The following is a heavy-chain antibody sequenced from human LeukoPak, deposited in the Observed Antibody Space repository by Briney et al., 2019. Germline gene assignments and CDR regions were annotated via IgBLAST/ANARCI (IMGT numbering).Heavy chain of an antibody. J-gene: IGHJ2*01. Sequence: PSQTLSLTCAVSGGSISSGGYSWSWIRQPPGKGLEWIGYIYHSGSTYYNPSLKSRVTISVDTSKNQFSLKLSSVTAADTAVYYCAGGALEPERRRSYGDYHAVDLWGRGTLVTVSS. CDR2: IYHSGST. CDR3: AGGALEPERRRSYGDYHAVDL. V-gene: IGHV4-30-2*02. D-gene: IGHD4-17*01. CDR1: GGSISSGGYS.